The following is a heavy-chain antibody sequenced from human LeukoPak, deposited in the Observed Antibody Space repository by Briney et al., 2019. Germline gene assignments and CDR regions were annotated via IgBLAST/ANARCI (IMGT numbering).Heavy chain of an antibody. Sequence: ASVKDSCKASGYTFTTYGISWVRQAPGQGLGWMGWISAYNGDTNYAQNLQGRVTMTTEKSTSTAYMELRSLRSDDTAVYYCAKFCSGGSCHLPGPDFDYWGQGPLVTVSS. CDR3: AKFCSGGSCHLPGPDFDY. V-gene: IGHV1-18*01. J-gene: IGHJ4*02. CDR2: ISAYNGDT. D-gene: IGHD2-15*01. CDR1: GYTFTTYG.